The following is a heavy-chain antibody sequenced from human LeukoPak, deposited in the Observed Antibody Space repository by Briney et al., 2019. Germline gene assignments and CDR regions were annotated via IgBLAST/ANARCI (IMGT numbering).Heavy chain of an antibody. J-gene: IGHJ4*02. CDR3: ARSRNYDILTGYSYYFDY. D-gene: IGHD3-9*01. CDR1: RCTFSSYT. V-gene: IGHV1-69*02. Sequence: SVKVSCKASRCTFSSYTISWVRQAPGQGLEWMGRIIPILGIANYAQKFQGRVTITAEKSTSTAYMELSSLRSEDTAVYYCARSRNYDILTGYSYYFDYWGQGTLVTVSS. CDR2: IIPILGIA.